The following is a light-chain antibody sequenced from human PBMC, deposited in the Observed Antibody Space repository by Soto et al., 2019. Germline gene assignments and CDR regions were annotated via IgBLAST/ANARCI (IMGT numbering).Light chain of an antibody. V-gene: IGLV2-14*03. Sequence: QSVLTQPASVSGSPGQSITISCTGTTSDFADYNYVSWYQQRPGKGPELIIFDVSHRPSGVSNRFSGSKSGNTASLTISGLQVEDEADYYCTSFTSSSTLYVFGTGTKLTVL. CDR3: TSFTSSSTLYV. CDR2: DVS. J-gene: IGLJ1*01. CDR1: TSDFADYNY.